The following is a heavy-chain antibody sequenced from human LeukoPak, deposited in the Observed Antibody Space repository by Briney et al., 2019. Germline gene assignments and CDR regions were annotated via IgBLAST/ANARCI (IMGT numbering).Heavy chain of an antibody. J-gene: IGHJ4*02. V-gene: IGHV3-15*01. CDR1: GFSFMNAW. CDR2: IKSNADGGTP. CDR3: TTFYHEYSPY. Sequence: PGGSLRLSCAASGFSFMNAWMIWVRQAPGKGLEWVGRIKSNADGGTPDYAAHARGRFTISRDDSKNTLYLQMNSLKTEDTAVYYCTTFYHEYSPYWGRGTLVTVSS. D-gene: IGHD2/OR15-2a*01.